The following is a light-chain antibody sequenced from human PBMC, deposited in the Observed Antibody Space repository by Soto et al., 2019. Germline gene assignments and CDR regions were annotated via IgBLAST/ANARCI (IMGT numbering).Light chain of an antibody. CDR1: QSVSSSY. V-gene: IGKV3-20*01. CDR2: GAS. Sequence: EIVLTQSPGTLSLSPGERATLSCRASQSVSSSYLAWYQQKPGQAPRLLIYGASSRATGIPDRFRGSGSGTDFTLSISRLEPEDFAVYYCHLYGSSPLYTFGQGTKLEIK. J-gene: IGKJ2*01. CDR3: HLYGSSPLYT.